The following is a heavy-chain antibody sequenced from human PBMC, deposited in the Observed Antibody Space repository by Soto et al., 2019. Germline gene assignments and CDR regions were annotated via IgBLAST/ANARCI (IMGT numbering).Heavy chain of an antibody. D-gene: IGHD3-9*01. CDR1: GFTFSSYG. J-gene: IGHJ6*02. CDR2: IWYDGSNK. CDR3: ARDQGSYFDWLLSLPNYYGMDV. Sequence: QVQLVESGGGVVQPGRSLRLSCAASGFTFSSYGMHWVRQAPGKGLEWVAVIWYDGSNKYYADSVKGRFTISRDNSKNTLYLQMNSLRAEDTAVYYCARDQGSYFDWLLSLPNYYGMDVWGQGTTVTVSS. V-gene: IGHV3-33*01.